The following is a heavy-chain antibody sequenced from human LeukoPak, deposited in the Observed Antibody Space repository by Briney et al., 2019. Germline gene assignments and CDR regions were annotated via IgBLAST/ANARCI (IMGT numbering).Heavy chain of an antibody. CDR3: VSFYETY. CDR1: GNYW. Sequence: GGSLRLSCAASGNYWMHWVRQVPGKGLVWVSHINSDGSWTSYADSVKGRFTISKDSAKNTVYLQMNSLRAEDTAVYYCVSFYETYWGRGTLVTVSS. CDR2: INSDGSWT. D-gene: IGHD2/OR15-2a*01. V-gene: IGHV3-74*01. J-gene: IGHJ4*02.